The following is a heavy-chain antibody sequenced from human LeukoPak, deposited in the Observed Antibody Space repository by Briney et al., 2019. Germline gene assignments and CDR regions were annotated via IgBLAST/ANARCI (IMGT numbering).Heavy chain of an antibody. CDR2: INSDGSST. D-gene: IGHD3-22*01. CDR3: ARGGYYDSSGYYTIDY. CDR1: GFTFSSYW. J-gene: IGHJ4*02. Sequence: GGSLRLSCAASGFTFSSYWMHWVRQAPGKGLVWVSRINSDGSSTSDADSVKGRFTISRDNAKNTLYLQMNSLRAEDTAVYYCARGGYYDSSGYYTIDYWGQGTLVTVSS. V-gene: IGHV3-74*01.